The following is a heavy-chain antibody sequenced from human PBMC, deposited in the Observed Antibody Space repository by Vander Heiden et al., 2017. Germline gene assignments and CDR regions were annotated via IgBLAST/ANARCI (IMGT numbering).Heavy chain of an antibody. CDR3: ARAGGYGSGSEH. Sequence: QVQLQESGPGLVKPSETLSLTCTVSGGSFRSYYWSWIRQPPGKGLEWIGYIYYSGSTNYNPSLKSRVTISIDTSKNQFSLRLSSVTAADTAVYYCARAGGYGSGSEHWGQGTLVTVSS. V-gene: IGHV4-59*01. D-gene: IGHD3-10*01. J-gene: IGHJ4*02. CDR1: GGSFRSYY. CDR2: IYYSGST.